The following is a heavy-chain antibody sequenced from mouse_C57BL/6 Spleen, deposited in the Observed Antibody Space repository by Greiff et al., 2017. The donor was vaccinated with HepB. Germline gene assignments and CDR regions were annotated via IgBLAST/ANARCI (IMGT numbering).Heavy chain of an antibody. D-gene: IGHD1-1*01. CDR3: TTPYGSSGNYAMDY. V-gene: IGHV14-4*01. J-gene: IGHJ4*01. CDR2: IDPENGDT. Sequence: EVQLQQSGAELVRPGASVKLSCTASGFNIKDDYMHWVKQRPEQGLEWIGWIDPENGDTEYASKFQGKATITADTSSNTADLQRSSLTSEDTAVYYCTTPYGSSGNYAMDYWGQGTSVTVSS. CDR1: GFNIKDDY.